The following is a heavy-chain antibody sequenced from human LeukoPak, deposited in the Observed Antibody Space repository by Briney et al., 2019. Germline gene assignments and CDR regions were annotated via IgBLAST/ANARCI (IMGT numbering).Heavy chain of an antibody. V-gene: IGHV3-7*01. CDR3: ARVQYSSSWFVDY. CDR1: GFTFSNYW. D-gene: IGHD6-13*01. J-gene: IGHJ4*02. CDR2: IKQDGSER. Sequence: PGGSLRLSCAASGFTFSNYWMSWVRQAPGKGLEWVASIKQDGSERYYVDSVKGRFTISRDSAKNSLHLQMNSLRAEDTAVFYCARVQYSSSWFVDYWGQGTLVTVSS.